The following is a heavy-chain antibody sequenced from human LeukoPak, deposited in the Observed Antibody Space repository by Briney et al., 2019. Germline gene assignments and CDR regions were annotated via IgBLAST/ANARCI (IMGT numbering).Heavy chain of an antibody. CDR2: IWYDGSNK. CDR3: ARGASPYCYRSRFNWFDP. J-gene: IGHJ5*02. V-gene: IGHV3-33*01. Sequence: GGSLRLFCAASGFTFSSYGMHWVRQAPGKGLEWVAVIWYDGSNKYYADSVKGRFTISRDNSKNTLYLQMNSLRAEDTAVYYCARGASPYCYRSRFNWFDPRGQGTLVTVSS. D-gene: IGHD2/OR15-2a*01. CDR1: GFTFSSYG.